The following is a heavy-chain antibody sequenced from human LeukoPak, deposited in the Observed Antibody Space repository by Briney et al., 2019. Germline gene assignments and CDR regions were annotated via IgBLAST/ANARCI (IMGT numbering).Heavy chain of an antibody. D-gene: IGHD2-2*01. CDR1: GGSISSGSYY. J-gene: IGHJ5*02. CDR2: IYTSGST. Sequence: SQTLSLTCTVSGGSISSGSYYWSWIRQPAGKGLGWIGRIYTSGSTNYNPSLKSRVTISVDTSKNQFSLKLSSVTAADTAVYYCARTIVVVPAAMNWFDPWGQGTLVTVSS. CDR3: ARTIVVVPAAMNWFDP. V-gene: IGHV4-61*02.